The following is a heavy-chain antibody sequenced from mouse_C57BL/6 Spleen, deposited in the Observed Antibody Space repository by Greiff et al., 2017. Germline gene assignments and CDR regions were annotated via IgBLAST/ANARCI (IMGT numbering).Heavy chain of an antibody. Sequence: EVKLQESGPGLVKPSQSLSLTCSVTGYSITSGYYWNWIRQFPGNKLEWMGYISYDGSNNYNPSLKNRISITRDTSKNQFFLKLNSVTTEDTATYYCARVDYSLTRAMDYWGQGTSVTVSS. CDR3: ARVDYSLTRAMDY. CDR2: ISYDGSN. CDR1: GYSITSGYY. D-gene: IGHD2-12*01. V-gene: IGHV3-6*01. J-gene: IGHJ4*01.